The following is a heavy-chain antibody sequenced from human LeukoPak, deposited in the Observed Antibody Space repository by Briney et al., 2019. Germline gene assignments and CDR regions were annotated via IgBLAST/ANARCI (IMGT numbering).Heavy chain of an antibody. J-gene: IGHJ3*02. CDR1: GFTFSSYW. CDR3: ARDWARCGAGCYSRADAFDI. Sequence: PGGSLRLSCAASGFTFSSYWMNWARQAPGKGLEWVASINHNGNVNYYVDSVKGRFTISRDNSKNTLYLQMNSLEVEDTAIYYCARDWARCGAGCYSRADAFDIWGQGTMVTVSS. D-gene: IGHD2-21*02. CDR2: INHNGNVN. V-gene: IGHV3-7*03.